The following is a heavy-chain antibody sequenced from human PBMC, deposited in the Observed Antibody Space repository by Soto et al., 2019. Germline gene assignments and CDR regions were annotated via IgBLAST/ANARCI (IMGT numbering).Heavy chain of an antibody. CDR1: GYTFSDYS. D-gene: IGHD4-17*01. V-gene: IGHV1-3*01. Sequence: ASVKVSCKASGYTFSDYSVHWVRQAPGQRPEWMGWLNVDNGDSKHSQKFQGRVTLSRDIAATTAYMELSSLRSEDTAVYYCARDGWVTMRHFACWGQGTMVTVSS. J-gene: IGHJ3*01. CDR3: ARDGWVTMRHFAC. CDR2: LNVDNGDS.